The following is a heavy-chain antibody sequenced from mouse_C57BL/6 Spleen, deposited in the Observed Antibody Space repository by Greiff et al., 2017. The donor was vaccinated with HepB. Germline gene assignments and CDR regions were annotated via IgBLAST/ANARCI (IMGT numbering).Heavy chain of an antibody. CDR1: GFTFSSYA. D-gene: IGHD1-1*01. Sequence: EVQLQESGEGLVKPGGSLKLSCAASGFTFSSYAMSWVRQTPEKRLEWVAYISSGGDYIYYADTVKGRFTISRDIARNTLYLQMSSLKSEDTAMYYCTRSYYGSRGPYWYFDVWGTGTTVTVSS. CDR3: TRSYYGSRGPYWYFDV. J-gene: IGHJ1*03. CDR2: ISSGGDYI. V-gene: IGHV5-9-1*02.